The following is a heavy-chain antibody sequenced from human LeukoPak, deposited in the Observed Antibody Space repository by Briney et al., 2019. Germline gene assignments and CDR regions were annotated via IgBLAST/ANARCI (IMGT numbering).Heavy chain of an antibody. CDR1: GFTFNTYT. CDR2: ISSSSSTI. V-gene: IGHV3-48*01. D-gene: IGHD3-10*01. Sequence: SGGSLRLSCAASGFTFNTYTMNWVRQAPGKGLEWVSYISSSSSTIYYADSVKGRFTISRDNAKNSLYLQMNSLRAEDTAVYYCATATSRGEGWGQGTLVTVSS. J-gene: IGHJ4*02. CDR3: ATATSRGEG.